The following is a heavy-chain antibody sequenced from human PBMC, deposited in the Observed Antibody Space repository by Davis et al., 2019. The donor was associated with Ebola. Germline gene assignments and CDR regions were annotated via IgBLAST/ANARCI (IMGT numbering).Heavy chain of an antibody. CDR1: GFTFGSYA. CDR2: ISNSGVTT. D-gene: IGHD6-19*01. Sequence: PGGSLRLSCAVSGFTFGSYAMNWVRQAPGKGLEWVSGISNSGVTTEYADSVQGRFTISRDNSRNTLYLQMNSLRAEDTAVHFCAKSEYGSGWGPWGQGTLVTVSS. J-gene: IGHJ5*02. CDR3: AKSEYGSGWGP. V-gene: IGHV3-23*01.